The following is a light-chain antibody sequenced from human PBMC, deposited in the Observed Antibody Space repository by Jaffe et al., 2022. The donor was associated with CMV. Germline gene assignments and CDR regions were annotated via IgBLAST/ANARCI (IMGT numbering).Light chain of an antibody. Sequence: EIVMTQSPATLSVSPGERATLSCRASHSFSSNLAWYQQKPGQAPRLLIYGASTRATGIPARFSGSGSGPEFTLTISSLQSEDSAVYYCQQYNNWPRTFGQGTKLEIK. J-gene: IGKJ2*01. CDR2: GAS. CDR3: QQYNNWPRT. CDR1: HSFSSN. V-gene: IGKV3-15*01.